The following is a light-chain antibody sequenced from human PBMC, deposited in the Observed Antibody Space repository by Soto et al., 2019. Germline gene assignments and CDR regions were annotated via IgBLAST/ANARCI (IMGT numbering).Light chain of an antibody. CDR3: QQYNYWPSLT. J-gene: IGKJ5*01. CDR2: EAS. V-gene: IGKV3-15*01. Sequence: EVVMTQSPATLSVSPGERATLSCRTSRSVGSYLAWYQQKPGQAPSLLIYEASTRATGIPARFSGSGSGTEFTLTISSLQSEDFAVYFCQQYNYWPSLTFGQGTRLEIK. CDR1: RSVGSY.